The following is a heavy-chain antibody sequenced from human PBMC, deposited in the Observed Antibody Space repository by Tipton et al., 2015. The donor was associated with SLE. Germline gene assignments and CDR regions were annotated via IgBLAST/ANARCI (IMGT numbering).Heavy chain of an antibody. CDR1: GFSFSSYY. J-gene: IGHJ3*02. D-gene: IGHD3-16*01. Sequence: ESLRLSCTVSGFSFSSYYWSWIRQPAGKGLEWIGRIFSKGSTNSNLSLKSRVTISADTSKNRFSLKLTSVTAADTAVYYCARGSWGDALDTWGQGTMVTVSS. V-gene: IGHV4-4*07. CDR3: ARGSWGDALDT. CDR2: IFSKGST.